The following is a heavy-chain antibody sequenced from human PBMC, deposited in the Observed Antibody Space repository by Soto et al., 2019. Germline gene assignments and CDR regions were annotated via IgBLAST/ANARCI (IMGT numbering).Heavy chain of an antibody. Sequence: SETLSLTCTVSGGSISSGAYYWSWIRQHPGKGLEWIGYISYSGTTYYNPSLKSRVIVSVDASKNQFSLTLSSVTAADTALYFCARDQATGSHYYYYYGMDVWGQGTTVTVSS. V-gene: IGHV4-31*03. J-gene: IGHJ6*01. CDR2: ISYSGTT. CDR3: ARDQATGSHYYYYYGMDV. CDR1: GGSISSGAYY. D-gene: IGHD1-1*01.